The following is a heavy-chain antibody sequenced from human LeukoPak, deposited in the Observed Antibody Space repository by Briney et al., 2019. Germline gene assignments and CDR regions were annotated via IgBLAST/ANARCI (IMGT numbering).Heavy chain of an antibody. CDR2: IRYDGSNK. Sequence: GGSLRLSCVASGFTFSSYGMHWVRQPPGKGLEWVAFIRYDGSNKYYAESVKGRFTISRDKSKNTLYLQMNSLRAEDTAVYHCAKAPSGYRLYCDGWGQGTLVTVSS. J-gene: IGHJ4*02. CDR3: AKAPSGYRLYCDG. V-gene: IGHV3-30*02. D-gene: IGHD3-3*01. CDR1: GFTFSSYG.